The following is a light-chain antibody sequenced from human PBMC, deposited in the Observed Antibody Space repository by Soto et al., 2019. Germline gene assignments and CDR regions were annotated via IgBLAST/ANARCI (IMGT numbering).Light chain of an antibody. Sequence: EVVLTQSPATLSLSPGERATLFCGASQSVSSYLAWYQQKPGQAPRLLIYDASHRATGVPARFSGSGSGTNFTLPISSLEPEDFGFYYCQQATLGQGTRLEI. CDR1: QSVSSY. J-gene: IGKJ2*01. CDR3: QQAT. CDR2: DAS. V-gene: IGKV3-11*01.